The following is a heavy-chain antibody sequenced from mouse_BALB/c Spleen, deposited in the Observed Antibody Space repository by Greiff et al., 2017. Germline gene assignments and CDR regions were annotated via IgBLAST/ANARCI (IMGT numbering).Heavy chain of an antibody. Sequence: EVQGVESGGGLVQPGGSRKLSCAASGFTFSSFGMHWVRQAPEKGLEWVAYISSGSSTIYYADTVKGRFTISRDNPKNTLFLQMTSLRSEDTAMYYCARLRDYGSSSYYFDYWGQGTTLTVSS. D-gene: IGHD1-1*01. CDR2: ISSGSSTI. CDR3: ARLRDYGSSSYYFDY. CDR1: GFTFSSFG. V-gene: IGHV5-17*02. J-gene: IGHJ2*01.